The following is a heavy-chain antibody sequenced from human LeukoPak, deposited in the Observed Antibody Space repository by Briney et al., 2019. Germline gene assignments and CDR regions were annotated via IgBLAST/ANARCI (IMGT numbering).Heavy chain of an antibody. CDR3: ARGVLLWFGETQFDY. CDR1: GGSFSGYY. D-gene: IGHD3-10*01. CDR2: IKHSGST. V-gene: IGHV4-34*01. Sequence: SETLSLTCAVYGGSFSGYYWSWIRQPPGEGLEWSGEIKHSGSTNYNPSLKSRVTISVDTSKNQFSLKLSSVTAADTAVYYCARGVLLWFGETQFDYWGQGTLVTVSS. J-gene: IGHJ4*02.